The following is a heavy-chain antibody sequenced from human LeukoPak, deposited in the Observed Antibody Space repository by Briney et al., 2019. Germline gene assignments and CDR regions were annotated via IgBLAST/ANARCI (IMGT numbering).Heavy chain of an antibody. CDR1: GGSFSGYY. J-gene: IGHJ6*02. Sequence: SETLSLTCAVYGGSFSGYYWSWIRQPPGKGLEWIEGINHSGSTNYNPSLKSRVTISVDTSKNQFSLKLSSVTAADTAVYYCARGHYDFWSGYYVHYYYYYGMDVWGQGTTVTVSS. CDR3: ARGHYDFWSGYYVHYYYYYGMDV. CDR2: INHSGST. D-gene: IGHD3-3*01. V-gene: IGHV4-34*01.